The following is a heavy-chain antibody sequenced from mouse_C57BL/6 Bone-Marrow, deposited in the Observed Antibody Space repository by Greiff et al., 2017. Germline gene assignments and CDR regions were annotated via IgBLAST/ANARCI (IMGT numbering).Heavy chain of an antibody. CDR3: ARRTTTVVADY. J-gene: IGHJ2*01. D-gene: IGHD1-1*01. CDR1: GYAFSSYW. V-gene: IGHV1-80*01. Sequence: QVQLQQSGAELVKPGASVKISCKASGYAFSSYWMNWVKQRPGKGLEWIGQIYPGDGDTNYNGKLKGKATLTADKSSSTAYMQLSSLTSEDSAVYFCARRTTTVVADYWGQGTTLTVSS. CDR2: IYPGDGDT.